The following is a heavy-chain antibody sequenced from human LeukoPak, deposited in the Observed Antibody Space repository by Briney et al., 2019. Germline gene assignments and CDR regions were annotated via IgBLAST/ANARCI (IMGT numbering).Heavy chain of an antibody. V-gene: IGHV4-34*01. CDR1: GGSFSGYY. D-gene: IGHD3-3*01. Sequence: SETLSLTCVVYGGSFSGYYWSWIRQPPGKGLEWIGEINHSGSTNYNPSLKSRVTISVDTSKNQFSLKLSSVTAADTAVYYCARVPYYDFWSGYRDMDVWGKGTTVTVSS. J-gene: IGHJ6*03. CDR3: ARVPYYDFWSGYRDMDV. CDR2: INHSGST.